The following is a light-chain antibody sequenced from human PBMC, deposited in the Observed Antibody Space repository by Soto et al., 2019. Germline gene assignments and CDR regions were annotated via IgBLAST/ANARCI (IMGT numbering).Light chain of an antibody. CDR3: MLYMGGGFNWV. J-gene: IGLJ3*02. V-gene: IGLV8-61*01. CDR1: SDSVSTLYY. CDR2: RTN. Sequence: QTVVTQEPSCSVSPGGTVTLTCGLSSDSVSTLYYPTWFQQTPGQAPRTLIYRTNTRSSGVPDRFSGSILGTRAALTITGAQADDESNYYCMLYMGGGFNWVFGGGTKLTVL.